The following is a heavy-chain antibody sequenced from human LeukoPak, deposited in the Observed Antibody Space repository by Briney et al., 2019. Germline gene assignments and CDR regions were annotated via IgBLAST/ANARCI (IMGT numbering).Heavy chain of an antibody. CDR1: GFTFSSYD. Sequence: GGSLRLSCAASGFTFSSYDLHWVRQVTGEGLEWVSSIGTAGDTYFPGSVKGRFTISRDNAKNSLYLQMNSLRAEDTAVYYCARDHSSGQWLVSRRLDAFDIWGQGTMVTVSS. V-gene: IGHV3-13*01. CDR2: IGTAGDT. CDR3: ARDHSSGQWLVSRRLDAFDI. D-gene: IGHD6-19*01. J-gene: IGHJ3*02.